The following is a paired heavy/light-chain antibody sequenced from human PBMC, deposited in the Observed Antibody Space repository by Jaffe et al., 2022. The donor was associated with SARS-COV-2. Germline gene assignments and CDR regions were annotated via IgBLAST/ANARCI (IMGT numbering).Heavy chain of an antibody. V-gene: IGHV3-23*04. CDR3: AKGRNSIKMMPFDM. CDR2: ISGNGGST. D-gene: IGHD3-3*02. CDR1: GFTFRSYA. J-gene: IGHJ3*02. Sequence: EVQLVESGGGLVQPGGSLRLSCAASGFTFRSYAMTWVRQAPGKGLEWVSGISGNGGSTYYADSVKGRFTISRDSSNNTLYLQMSSLRAEDTALYYCAKGRNSIKMMPFDMWGQGTMVTVSS.
Light chain of an antibody. CDR1: TGPVTSGHY. J-gene: IGLJ2*01. Sequence: QAVVTQEPSLTVSPGGTVTLTCGSNTGPVTSGHYPYWFQQKPGQAPRTLIYDTSNKHSWTPARFSGSLLGGKAALTLSGAQPEDEAEYYCLLSYSGAVVFGGGTKLTVL. CDR2: DTS. CDR3: LLSYSGAVV. V-gene: IGLV7-46*01.